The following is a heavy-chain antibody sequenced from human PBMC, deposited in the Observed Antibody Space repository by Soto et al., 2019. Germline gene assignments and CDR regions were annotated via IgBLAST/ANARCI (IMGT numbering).Heavy chain of an antibody. V-gene: IGHV3-23*01. CDR1: GFTFSSYA. D-gene: IGHD2-15*01. CDR2: ISVSCEIT. CDR3: AKGDSSSLNWFDS. Sequence: PGGSLRLSCAASGFTFSSYAMSWVRQAPGKGLEWVSTISVSCEITFYADSVRGRFSLSRDISKNTLFLQMNNLRAEDTALFYCAKGDSSSLNWFDSWGQGSLVTVSS. J-gene: IGHJ5*01.